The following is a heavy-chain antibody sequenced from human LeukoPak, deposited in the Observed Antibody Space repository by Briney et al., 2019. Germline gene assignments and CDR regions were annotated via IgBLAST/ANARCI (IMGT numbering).Heavy chain of an antibody. CDR3: ARETIAVAGRYFDY. Sequence: GGSLRLSCAASGFTVSSNYMSWVRQAPGKGLEWVSVIYSGGSTYYADSVKGRFTISRDNSKNTLYLRMNSLRAEDTAVYYCARETIAVAGRYFDYWGQGTLVTVSS. J-gene: IGHJ4*02. CDR2: IYSGGST. CDR1: GFTVSSNY. V-gene: IGHV3-53*01. D-gene: IGHD6-19*01.